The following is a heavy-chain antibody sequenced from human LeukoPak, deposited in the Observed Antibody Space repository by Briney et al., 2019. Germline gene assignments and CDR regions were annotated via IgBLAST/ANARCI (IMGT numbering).Heavy chain of an antibody. CDR3: ARDGLDYGDYWDC. V-gene: IGHV3-48*03. CDR1: GFTLSNYE. CDR2: ISRSGSTI. J-gene: IGHJ4*02. D-gene: IGHD4-17*01. Sequence: PGGSLRLSCAASGFTLSNYEMSWVRQAPGKGLEWVSYISRSGSTIHYADSVKGRFTISRDSAENSLYLQMNSLRVEDTAVYYCARDGLDYGDYWDCWGPGTLVTVSS.